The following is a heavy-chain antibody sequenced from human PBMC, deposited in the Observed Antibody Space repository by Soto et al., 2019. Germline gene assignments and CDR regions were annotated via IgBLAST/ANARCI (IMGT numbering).Heavy chain of an antibody. CDR3: ARHPHVLLLLGPPNWVDP. CDR2: IYYSGST. CDR1: GGSISSYY. Sequence: QVQLQESGPGLVKPSETLSLTCTVSGGSISSYYWSWIRQPPGKGLEWIGYIYYSGSTNYNPYLKSRVTISVDTSKIHFSLKLSSVTAADTAVYYCARHPHVLLLLGPPNWVDPWGQGTLVTGSS. V-gene: IGHV4-59*08. J-gene: IGHJ5*02. D-gene: IGHD3-10*01.